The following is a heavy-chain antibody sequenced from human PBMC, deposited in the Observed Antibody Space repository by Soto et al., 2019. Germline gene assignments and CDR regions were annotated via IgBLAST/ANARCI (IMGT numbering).Heavy chain of an antibody. CDR1: GGTFSSYT. V-gene: IGHV1-69*02. Sequence: ASVKVSCKASGGTFSSYTSSWVRQAPGQGLEWMGRIIPILGIANYAQKFQGRVTITADKSTSTAYMELSSLRSEDTAVYYCARVWDCSSTSCYAGDWFDPWGQGTLVTVSS. CDR3: ARVWDCSSTSCYAGDWFDP. J-gene: IGHJ5*02. D-gene: IGHD2-2*01. CDR2: IIPILGIA.